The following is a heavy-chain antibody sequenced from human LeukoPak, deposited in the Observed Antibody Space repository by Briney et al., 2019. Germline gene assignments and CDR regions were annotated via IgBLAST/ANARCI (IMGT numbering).Heavy chain of an antibody. V-gene: IGHV1-24*01. D-gene: IGHD3-10*01. CDR3: ATDGIVRGLDYMDV. J-gene: IGHJ6*03. Sequence: EASVKVSCKVSGYTLTELSMHWVRQAPGKGLEWMGGFDPEDGETIYAQKFQGRVTMTEDTSTDTAYMELSSLRSEDTAVYYCATDGIVRGLDYMDVWGKGTTVTISS. CDR2: FDPEDGET. CDR1: GYTLTELS.